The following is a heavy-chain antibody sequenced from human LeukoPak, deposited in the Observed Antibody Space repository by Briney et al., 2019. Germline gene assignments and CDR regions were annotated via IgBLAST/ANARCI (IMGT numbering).Heavy chain of an antibody. CDR3: ARDLRGGYCSGGSCYPGNY. V-gene: IGHV1-18*04. CDR2: ISAYNGNT. Sequence: GASVKVSCKASGYTFTSYGISWVRQAPGQGLEWMGWISAYNGNTKYSQKFQGRVTITRDTSASTAYMELSSPRSEDTAVYYCARDLRGGYCSGGSCYPGNYWGQGTLVTVSS. J-gene: IGHJ4*02. CDR1: GYTFTSYG. D-gene: IGHD2-15*01.